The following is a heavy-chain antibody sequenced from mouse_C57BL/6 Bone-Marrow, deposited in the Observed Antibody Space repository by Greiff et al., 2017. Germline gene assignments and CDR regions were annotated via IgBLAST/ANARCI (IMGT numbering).Heavy chain of an antibody. V-gene: IGHV5-9*01. J-gene: IGHJ2*01. Sequence: EVKLMESGGGLVKPGGSLKLSCAASGFTFSSYTMSWVRQTPEKRLEWVATISGGGGNTYYPDSVKGRFTISRDNAKNTLYLQMSSLRSEDTALYYCARHEGTVVATDYWGQGTTLTVSS. CDR3: ARHEGTVVATDY. CDR1: GFTFSSYT. D-gene: IGHD1-1*01. CDR2: ISGGGGNT.